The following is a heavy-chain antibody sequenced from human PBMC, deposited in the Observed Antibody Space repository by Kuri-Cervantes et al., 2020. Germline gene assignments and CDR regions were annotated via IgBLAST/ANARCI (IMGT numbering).Heavy chain of an antibody. Sequence: SETLSLTCTVSGGSISSYYWGWIRQPPGKGLEWIGSIYYSGSTYYNPSLKSRVTISVDTSKNQFSLKLSSVTAADTAVYYCAGHPRSWDFDYWGQGTLVTVSS. V-gene: IGHV4-39*01. CDR3: AGHPRSWDFDY. J-gene: IGHJ4*02. D-gene: IGHD6-13*01. CDR1: GGSISSYY. CDR2: IYYSGST.